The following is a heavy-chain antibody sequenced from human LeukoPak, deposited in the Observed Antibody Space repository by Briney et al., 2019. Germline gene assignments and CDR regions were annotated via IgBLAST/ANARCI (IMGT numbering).Heavy chain of an antibody. CDR2: TRFDGSIK. V-gene: IGHV3-33*01. Sequence: GGSLRLSCAVSGFIFSDYGFHWVRQAPGKGLEWVAVTRFDGSIKQYADSVKGRFTISRDDSKNTLYLQMNSLKSEDTAVYYCARWGGTRQYYFDYWGRGTLVTVSS. CDR1: GFIFSDYG. J-gene: IGHJ4*02. CDR3: ARWGGTRQYYFDY. D-gene: IGHD1-1*01.